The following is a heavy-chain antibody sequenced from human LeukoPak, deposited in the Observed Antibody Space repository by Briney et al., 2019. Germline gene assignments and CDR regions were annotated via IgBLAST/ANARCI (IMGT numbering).Heavy chain of an antibody. V-gene: IGHV3-23*01. CDR3: AHLIGNYYDSSGYYDMDV. J-gene: IGHJ6*03. Sequence: RGSLSLSCAAPVFNFSSYVMSWVRQAPGKGLEWVSAISGSGGSTNYADSVKGRFTISRDNFKNTLYLQMNSLRAEDTAVYYCAHLIGNYYDSSGYYDMDVWGKGTTVTVSS. CDR1: VFNFSSYV. CDR2: ISGSGGST. D-gene: IGHD3-22*01.